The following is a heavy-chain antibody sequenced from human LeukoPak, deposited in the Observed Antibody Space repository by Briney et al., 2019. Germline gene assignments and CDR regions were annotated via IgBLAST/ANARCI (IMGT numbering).Heavy chain of an antibody. V-gene: IGHV3-21*01. D-gene: IGHD3-9*01. CDR2: ISSSSSYI. J-gene: IGHJ5*02. Sequence: GGSLRLSCAASGFTFSSYSMNWVRQAPGKGLEWVSSISSSSSYIYYADSVKGRFTISRDNAKNSLYLQMNSLRAEDTAVYYCARGPDRYDTENWFDPWGQGTLVTVSS. CDR1: GFTFSSYS. CDR3: ARGPDRYDTENWFDP.